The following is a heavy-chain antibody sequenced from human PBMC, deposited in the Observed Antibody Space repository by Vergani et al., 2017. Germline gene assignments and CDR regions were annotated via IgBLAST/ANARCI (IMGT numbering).Heavy chain of an antibody. CDR3: ARGAEYYYDSSPFDY. CDR1: GGTFSSYT. Sequence: QVQLVQSGAEVKKPGSSVKVSCKASGGTFSSYTISWVRHAPGQGLEWMGRIIPILGIANYAQKFQGRVTITADKSTSTAYMELSSLRSEDTAVYYCARGAEYYYDSSPFDYWGQGTLVTVSS. CDR2: IIPILGIA. D-gene: IGHD3-22*01. V-gene: IGHV1-69*02. J-gene: IGHJ4*02.